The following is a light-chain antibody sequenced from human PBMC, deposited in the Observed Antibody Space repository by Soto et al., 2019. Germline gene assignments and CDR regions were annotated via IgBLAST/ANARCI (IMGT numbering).Light chain of an antibody. J-gene: IGKJ1*01. V-gene: IGKV1-39*01. CDR1: HIITTY. CDR2: LAS. Sequence: DIQMTQSPSSLSASVGDRVTITCRASHIITTYVDWYQQKPGKAPKLLIYLASTLQSGVPSRFSGSGSGTDYTLTISSLQPDDCATYYCQQYENYWTFGQGTKVDIK. CDR3: QQYENYWT.